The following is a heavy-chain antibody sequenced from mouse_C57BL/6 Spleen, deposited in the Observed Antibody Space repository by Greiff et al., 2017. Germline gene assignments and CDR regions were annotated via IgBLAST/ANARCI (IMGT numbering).Heavy chain of an antibody. J-gene: IGHJ1*03. CDR1: GFTFSDYY. CDR3: AREGGYDGYYYLYVDV. V-gene: IGHV5-16*01. Sequence: EVQLMESEGGLVQPGSSMKLSCTASGFTFSDYYMAWVRQVPEKGLEWVANINYDGSSTYYLDSLKSRFIISRDNAKNILYLQMSRLKSEDTATYYCAREGGYDGYYYLYVDVWGTGTTVTVSS. D-gene: IGHD2-3*01. CDR2: INYDGSST.